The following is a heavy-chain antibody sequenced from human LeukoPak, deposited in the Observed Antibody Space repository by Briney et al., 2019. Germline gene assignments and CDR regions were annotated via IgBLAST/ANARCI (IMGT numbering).Heavy chain of an antibody. Sequence: PGGSLRLSCAASGFTFSTFAMSWVRQDAGRGLEWVSSITGAGSTTYYPESVKGRFNISRDNSKNTLYLQMNSLRVEDTAVYFCVRHRNYFEALQRSYWGQGTLVTVSS. D-gene: IGHD1-7*01. CDR2: ITGAGSTT. CDR3: VRHRNYFEALQRSY. V-gene: IGHV3-23*01. CDR1: GFTFSTFA. J-gene: IGHJ4*02.